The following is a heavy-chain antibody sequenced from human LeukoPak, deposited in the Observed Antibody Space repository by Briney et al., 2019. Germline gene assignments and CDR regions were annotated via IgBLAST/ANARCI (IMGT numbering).Heavy chain of an antibody. Sequence: SSATLSLTCTVSGGSISSYYWSWIRQPPGKGLEWIGYIYYSGSTNYNPSLKSRVTISVDTSKNQFSLKLSSVTAADTAVYYCARDVVVVPAAFDIWGQGTMVTVSS. D-gene: IGHD2-2*01. CDR2: IYYSGST. V-gene: IGHV4-59*12. J-gene: IGHJ3*02. CDR3: ARDVVVVPAAFDI. CDR1: GGSISSYY.